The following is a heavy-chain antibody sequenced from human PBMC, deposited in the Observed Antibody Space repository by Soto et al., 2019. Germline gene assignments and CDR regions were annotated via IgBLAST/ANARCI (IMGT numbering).Heavy chain of an antibody. D-gene: IGHD3-10*01. CDR3: ARRYYKRGNWFDP. Sequence: NPSETLSRTSTVSGGSISSSSYYWGWIRQPPGKGLEWIGSIYYSGSTYYNPPLKSRVTISVDTSKNQFSLKLSSVTAADTAVYYCARRYYKRGNWFDPWGQGTLVTVSS. V-gene: IGHV4-39*01. CDR1: GGSISSSSYY. J-gene: IGHJ5*02. CDR2: IYYSGST.